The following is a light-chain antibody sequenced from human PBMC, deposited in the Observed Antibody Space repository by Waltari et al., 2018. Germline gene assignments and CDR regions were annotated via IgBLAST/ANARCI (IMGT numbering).Light chain of an antibody. V-gene: IGLV2-11*01. J-gene: IGLJ2*01. CDR3: CSYAGSYVV. CDR1: SSAVGGYNY. CDR2: YVS. Sequence: QSALTQPRSVSGSPGQSVTISCTGTSSAVGGYNYVSWYQQHPGKAPKLMIYYVSKRPSGVPDRFSGSKSGNTASLTISGLQAEDEADYYCCSYAGSYVVFGGGTKLTVL.